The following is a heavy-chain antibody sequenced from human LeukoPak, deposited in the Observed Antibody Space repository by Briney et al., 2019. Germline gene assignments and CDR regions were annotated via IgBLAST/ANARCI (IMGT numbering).Heavy chain of an antibody. V-gene: IGHV3-30*18. CDR1: GFAFSGYG. CDR3: AKDLRRNGRGGFDS. J-gene: IGHJ4*02. CDR2: VSNDGNDE. D-gene: IGHD3-10*01. Sequence: GGSLRLSCVGSGFAFSGYGLHWVRQAPGEGLKWVAGVSNDGNDEYYAESVKGRFTISRDNSKNTLHLHVNSLRPGDTAMYYCAKDLRRNGRGGFDSWGQGTPVTVSS.